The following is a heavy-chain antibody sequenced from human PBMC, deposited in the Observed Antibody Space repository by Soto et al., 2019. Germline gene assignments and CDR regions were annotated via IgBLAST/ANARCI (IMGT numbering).Heavy chain of an antibody. CDR1: GGSVSSGSYY. Sequence: QVQLQESGPGLVKPSETLSLTCTVSGGSVSSGSYYWSWIRQPPGKGLEWIGYIYYSGITNYNPSRKSRVTISVDTSKDQLALKLSSVTAADTAVYYCARYGGSSGYYPYCMDVWGQGTKVTVS. D-gene: IGHD3-22*01. CDR2: IYYSGIT. V-gene: IGHV4-61*01. CDR3: ARYGGSSGYYPYCMDV. J-gene: IGHJ6*02.